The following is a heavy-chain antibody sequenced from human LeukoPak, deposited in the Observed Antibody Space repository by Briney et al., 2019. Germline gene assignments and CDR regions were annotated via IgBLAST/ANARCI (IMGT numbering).Heavy chain of an antibody. D-gene: IGHD1-7*01. J-gene: IGHJ6*02. V-gene: IGHV3-48*03. CDR1: GFTFSSYE. CDR3: AREKTGTWIVSYYYGMDV. CDR2: ISSSGSTI. Sequence: GGSLRLSCAASGFTFSSYEMNWVRQAPGKGLEWVSYISSSGSTIYYADSVKGRFTISRDNAKNSLYLQMNSLRAEDTAVYYCAREKTGTWIVSYYYGMDVRGQGTTVTVSS.